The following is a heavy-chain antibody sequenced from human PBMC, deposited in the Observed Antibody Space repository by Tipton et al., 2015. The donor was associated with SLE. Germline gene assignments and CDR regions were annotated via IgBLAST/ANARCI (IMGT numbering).Heavy chain of an antibody. CDR2: INHSGST. J-gene: IGHJ2*01. CDR1: GGSFSGYY. D-gene: IGHD4-17*01. V-gene: IGHV4-34*01. CDR3: ARNLGYGDYAPDL. Sequence: LRLSCAVYGGSFSGYYWSWIRQPPGKGLEWIGEINHSGSTNYSPSLKSRVTISVDTSKNQFSLKLSSVTAADTAVYYCARNLGYGDYAPDLWGRGTLVTVSS.